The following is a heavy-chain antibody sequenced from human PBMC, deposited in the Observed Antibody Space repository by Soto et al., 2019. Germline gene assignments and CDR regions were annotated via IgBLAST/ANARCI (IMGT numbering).Heavy chain of an antibody. CDR2: IYYSGST. J-gene: IGHJ4*03. CDR3: ARERWDIMIGSQKCYFDY. Sequence: SETLSLTCTVSGGSISSGGYYWSWIRQHPGKGLEWIGYIYYSGSTYYNPSLKSRVTISVDTSKNQFSLKLSSVTAADTAVYYCARERWDIMIGSQKCYFDYWDQGTLVTGSS. CDR1: GGSISSGGYY. V-gene: IGHV4-31*03. D-gene: IGHD3-22*01.